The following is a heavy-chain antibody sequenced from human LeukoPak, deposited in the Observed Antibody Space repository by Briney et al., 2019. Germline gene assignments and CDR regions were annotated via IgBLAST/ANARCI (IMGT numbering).Heavy chain of an antibody. Sequence: ASVKVSCKASGYTFTSYGISWVRQAPGQRLEWMGWMNVANGNTKYSEKFQNRVTISRDTPASTAYLELSSLTSEDTAIYYCARVAIAMIVVTYFDYWGQGTLVTVSS. CDR3: ARVAIAMIVVTYFDY. V-gene: IGHV1-3*01. J-gene: IGHJ4*02. CDR1: GYTFTSYG. CDR2: MNVANGNT. D-gene: IGHD3-22*01.